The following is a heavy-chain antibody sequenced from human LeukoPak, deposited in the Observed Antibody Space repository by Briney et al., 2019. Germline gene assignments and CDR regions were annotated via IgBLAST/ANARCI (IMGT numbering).Heavy chain of an antibody. CDR2: INHSGTT. CDR1: GGSFSGYY. V-gene: IGHV4-34*01. CDR3: AGPDSSEIDY. Sequence: PSETLSLTCAVYGGSFSGYYWSWIRQPPGKGLDWIGEINHSGTTNYNPSLKSRVAISLDTSKNQFSLKLSSVTAADTAVYFCAGPDSSEIDYWGQETQVTVSS. J-gene: IGHJ4*02.